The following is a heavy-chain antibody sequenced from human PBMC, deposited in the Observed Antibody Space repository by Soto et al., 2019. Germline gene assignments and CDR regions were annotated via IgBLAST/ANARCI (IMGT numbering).Heavy chain of an antibody. CDR2: IRSKAYGGTT. Sequence: GGSLRLSCTASGFTFGDYAMSWVRQAPGKGLEWVGFIRSKAYGGTTEYAASVKGRFTTSRDDSKSIAYLQMNSLKTEDTAVYYCTRTWGSGWRNDAFDIWGQGTMVTVS. V-gene: IGHV3-49*04. D-gene: IGHD6-19*01. CDR1: GFTFGDYA. CDR3: TRTWGSGWRNDAFDI. J-gene: IGHJ3*02.